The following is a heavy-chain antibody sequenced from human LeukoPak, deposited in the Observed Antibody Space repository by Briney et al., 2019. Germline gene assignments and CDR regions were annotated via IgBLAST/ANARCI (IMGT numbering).Heavy chain of an antibody. CDR1: GSTFSSYA. CDR2: IIPIFGTA. D-gene: IGHD3-3*01. Sequence: SVKVSCKASGSTFSSYAISWVRQAPGQGLEWMGGIIPIFGTANYAQRFQGRVTITTDESTSTAYMELSSLRSEDTAVYYCARGDFWSGYRLRYYYYYMDVWGKGTTVTVSS. J-gene: IGHJ6*03. V-gene: IGHV1-69*05. CDR3: ARGDFWSGYRLRYYYYYMDV.